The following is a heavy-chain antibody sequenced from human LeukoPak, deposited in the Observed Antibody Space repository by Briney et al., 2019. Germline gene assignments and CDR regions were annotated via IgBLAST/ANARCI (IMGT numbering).Heavy chain of an antibody. CDR3: AKRIWGFCSSWNYDY. CDR1: GFTFSSYA. V-gene: IGHV3-23*01. J-gene: IGHJ4*02. CDR2: ISGSGGST. Sequence: GGSLRLSCAASGFTFSSYAMSWVRQAPGKGLEWVSAISGSGGSTYYADSVKGRFTISRDNSKNTLYLQMNSLRAEDTAVYYCAKRIWGFCSSWNYDYWGQGTLVTVSS. D-gene: IGHD6-13*01.